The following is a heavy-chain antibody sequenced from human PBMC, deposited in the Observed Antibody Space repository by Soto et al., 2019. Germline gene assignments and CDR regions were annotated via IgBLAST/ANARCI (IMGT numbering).Heavy chain of an antibody. J-gene: IGHJ4*02. V-gene: IGHV4-39*01. Sequence: SETLSLTCAVSGDSITSNSYFWAWTRQPPGKGLEWIGSIYYSGTTYYNPSLKSPVTISVDNSKNQFSLKLSSVTAADTAVHYSARHFSVDYFDTGAQGPLVT. CDR2: IYYSGTT. CDR1: GDSITSNSYF. CDR3: ARHFSVDYFDT.